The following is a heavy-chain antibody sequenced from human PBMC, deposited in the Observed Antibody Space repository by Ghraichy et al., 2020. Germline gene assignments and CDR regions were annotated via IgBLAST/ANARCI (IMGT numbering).Heavy chain of an antibody. CDR1: GFTFSSYS. CDR3: ARYRGGYDFWSGYYFTGSEAFDY. J-gene: IGHJ4*02. D-gene: IGHD3-3*01. V-gene: IGHV3-48*02. Sequence: GGSLRLSCAASGFTFSSYSMNWVRQAPGKGLEWVSYISSSSSTIYYADSVKGRFTISRDNAKNSLYLQMNSLRDEDTAVYYCARYRGGYDFWSGYYFTGSEAFDYWGQGTLVTVSS. CDR2: ISSSSSTI.